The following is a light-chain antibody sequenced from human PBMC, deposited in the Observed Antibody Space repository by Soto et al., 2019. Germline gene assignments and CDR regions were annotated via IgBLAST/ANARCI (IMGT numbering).Light chain of an antibody. CDR3: QQRSNWPRT. V-gene: IGKV3-11*01. Sequence: EIVLTQSRATLSLSPGERATLSCSASQAVEHYLAWYQQKPGQAPRLLIYDISYRATGIPARFTGSGSGTDFTLTISSLEPEDFAVYYCQQRSNWPRTFGRGTKVEIK. J-gene: IGKJ1*01. CDR1: QAVEHY. CDR2: DIS.